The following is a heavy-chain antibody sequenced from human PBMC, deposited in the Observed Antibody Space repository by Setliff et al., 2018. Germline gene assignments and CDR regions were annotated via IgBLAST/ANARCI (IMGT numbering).Heavy chain of an antibody. Sequence: ASVKVSCKASAYSFTNYGITWVRQAPGQGLEWMGWISAYDGNTRFAQNIQGRVTLTTDTPTSTAYMELRSLRSDDTAVYYCARSPPNRRFGSGWYGDFWGQGTLVTVSS. J-gene: IGHJ4*02. CDR2: ISAYDGNT. CDR1: AYSFTNYG. V-gene: IGHV1-18*01. D-gene: IGHD6-19*01. CDR3: ARSPPNRRFGSGWYGDF.